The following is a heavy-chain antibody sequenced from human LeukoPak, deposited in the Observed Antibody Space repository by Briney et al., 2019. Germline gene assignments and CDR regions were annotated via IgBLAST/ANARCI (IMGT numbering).Heavy chain of an antibody. V-gene: IGHV1-69*04. CDR2: IIPILGIA. CDR1: GGTFSSYA. CDR3: ARDYNGGIAVAGTIWFDP. Sequence: GASVKVSCKASGGTFSSYAISWVRQAPGQGLEWMGRIIPILGIANYAQKFQGRVTITTDKSTSTAYMELSSLRSEDTAVYYCARDYNGGIAVAGTIWFDPWGQGTLVTVSS. D-gene: IGHD6-19*01. J-gene: IGHJ5*02.